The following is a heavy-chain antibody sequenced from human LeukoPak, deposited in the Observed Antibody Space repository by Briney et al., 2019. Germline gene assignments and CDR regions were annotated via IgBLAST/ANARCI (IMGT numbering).Heavy chain of an antibody. CDR1: GFTFSSHW. CDR2: ISDDGRST. V-gene: IGHV3-74*01. D-gene: IGHD3-10*01. Sequence: GRSLRLSCAASGFTFSSHWMHWVRQAPGKGLVWVSGISDDGRSTNYADSVKGRFTISRDNAKNTLYLQMNSLRAEDTAVFYCTRAGMYYYGSGPDYWGQGTLVTVSS. J-gene: IGHJ4*02. CDR3: TRAGMYYYGSGPDY.